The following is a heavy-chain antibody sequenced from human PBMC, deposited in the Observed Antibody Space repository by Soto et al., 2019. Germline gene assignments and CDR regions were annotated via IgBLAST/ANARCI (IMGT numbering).Heavy chain of an antibody. CDR3: GRANYDFLTGYYPDYFDY. CDR2: IYYSGST. D-gene: IGHD3-9*01. V-gene: IGHV4-59*01. J-gene: IGHJ4*02. Sequence: SETLSLTCTVSGGSISTYYWSWIRQPPGRGLEWIGYIYYSGSTNYNPSLKSRVTISVDTSKNQFSLKLSSVTAADTAVYYCGRANYDFLTGYYPDYFDYWGQGTLVTVSS. CDR1: GGSISTYY.